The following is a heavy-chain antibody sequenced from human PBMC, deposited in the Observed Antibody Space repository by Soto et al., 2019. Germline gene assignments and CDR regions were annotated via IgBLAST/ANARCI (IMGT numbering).Heavy chain of an antibody. CDR2: ISYDGSNK. CDR3: ARDGGGSSYYFDY. J-gene: IGHJ4*02. V-gene: IGHV3-30-3*01. D-gene: IGHD1-26*01. Sequence: GGALRVSCTASGVTFSSYAMHWVRQAPGKGLEWVAVISYDGSNKYYADSVKGRFTISRDNSKNTLYLQMNSLRAEDTAVYYCARDGGGSSYYFDYWGQGTLVTVYS. CDR1: GVTFSSYA.